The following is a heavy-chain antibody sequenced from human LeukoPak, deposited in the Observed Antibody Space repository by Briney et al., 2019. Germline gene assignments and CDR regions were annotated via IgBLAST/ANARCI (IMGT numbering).Heavy chain of an antibody. CDR3: AKQSASGYTSGWDWYFDL. D-gene: IGHD6-25*01. V-gene: IGHV3-23*01. Sequence: GRSLRLSCAASVFTFTNDAISAGRHAPGKGLECGSAISSSGGTTYDADSVRGRFSICRDNSDNALFLQMNSMRAEDTAVYYCAKQSASGYTSGWDWYFDLWGRGTLVTVSS. J-gene: IGHJ2*01. CDR2: ISSSGGTT. CDR1: VFTFTNDA.